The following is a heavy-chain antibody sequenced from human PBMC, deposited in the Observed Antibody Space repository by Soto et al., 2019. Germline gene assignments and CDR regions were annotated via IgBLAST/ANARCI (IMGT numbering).Heavy chain of an antibody. CDR3: ARDRRXCGGDCFSGLAYYYGMDV. CDR1: GFTFSSYW. V-gene: IGHV3-74*01. D-gene: IGHD2-21*02. Sequence: PGGSLRLSCAASGFTFSSYWMHWVRQAPGEGLVWVSRINSDGSSTSYADSVKGRFTISRDNAKNTLYLQMNSLRAEDTAVYYCARDRRXCGGDCFSGLAYYYGMDVWAQGTTVTVS. J-gene: IGHJ6*02. CDR2: INSDGSST.